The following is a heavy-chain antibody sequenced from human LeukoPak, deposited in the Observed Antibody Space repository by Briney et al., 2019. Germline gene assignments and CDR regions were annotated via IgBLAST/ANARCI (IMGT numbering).Heavy chain of an antibody. CDR3: ARDGGESLSTFDY. Sequence: KASETLSLTCTVSGGSIKSYFWNWIRQPPGKGLEWIGYIYHTGSTHSSPSLKSRVTISVDTSKNQFSLKLSPVTAADTAVYYCARDGGESLSTFDYWGQGSLVTVSS. CDR1: GGSIKSYF. CDR2: IYHTGST. V-gene: IGHV4-59*01. D-gene: IGHD2-21*01. J-gene: IGHJ4*02.